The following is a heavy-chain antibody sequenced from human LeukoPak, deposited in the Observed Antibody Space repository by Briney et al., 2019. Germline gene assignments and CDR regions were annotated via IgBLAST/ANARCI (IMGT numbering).Heavy chain of an antibody. CDR1: GFVFSNHG. J-gene: IGHJ4*02. V-gene: IGHV3-30*02. D-gene: IGHD3-22*01. Sequence: GGSLRLSCQTSGFVFSNHGMHWVRQAPGKGLEWVAFVRFDGSNEYYADSVKGRFTISRDDSRNTLYLRMNSLRAEDTGVYSCAKDSNSGYVSVGPDYWGLGTLVTVSS. CDR3: AKDSNSGYVSVGPDY. CDR2: VRFDGSNE.